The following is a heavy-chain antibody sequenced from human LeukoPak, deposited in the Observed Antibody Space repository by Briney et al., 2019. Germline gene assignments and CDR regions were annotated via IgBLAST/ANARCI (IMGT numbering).Heavy chain of an antibody. J-gene: IGHJ5*02. CDR1: GGSISSGGYY. D-gene: IGHD2-2*01. V-gene: IGHV4-31*03. CDR2: IYYSGST. Sequence: SQTLSLTCTVSGGSISSGGYYWSWIRQHPGKGLEWIGYIYYSGSTYYNPSLKSRVTISVDTSKNQFSLKLSSVTAADTAVYYCATLNIVVVPAAKMVSTNWFDPWGQGTLVTVSS. CDR3: ATLNIVVVPAAKMVSTNWFDP.